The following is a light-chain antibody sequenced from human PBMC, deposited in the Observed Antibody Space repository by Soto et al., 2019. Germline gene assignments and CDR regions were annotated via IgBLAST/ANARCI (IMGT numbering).Light chain of an antibody. CDR2: RAS. V-gene: IGKV3-15*01. J-gene: IGKJ1*01. Sequence: EIVMTQSPATLSVSPGERATLSCRASQSVSSNLAWYQQKPGQAPRLLIYRASTRATGIPARFSGSGSGTDFTLTITSLQSEDFAVYYYQHYHNWPPWTFGQGTKVEIK. CDR3: QHYHNWPPWT. CDR1: QSVSSN.